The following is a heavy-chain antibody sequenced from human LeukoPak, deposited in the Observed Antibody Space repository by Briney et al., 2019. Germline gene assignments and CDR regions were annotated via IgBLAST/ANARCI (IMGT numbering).Heavy chain of an antibody. D-gene: IGHD3-22*01. J-gene: IGHJ5*02. CDR2: FYYSGST. V-gene: IGHV4-30-4*01. CDR1: GGSISSGDYY. Sequence: SETLSLTCSVSGGSISSGDYYWSWIRQPPGKGLEWIGYFYYSGSTYYNPSLKSRVTISVDTSKNQFSLKLSSVTAADTAVYYCARPYYYDSRIDPWSQGTLVTVSS. CDR3: ARPYYYDSRIDP.